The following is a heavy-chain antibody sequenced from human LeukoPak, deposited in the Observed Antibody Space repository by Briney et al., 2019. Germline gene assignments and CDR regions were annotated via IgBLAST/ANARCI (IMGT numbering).Heavy chain of an antibody. Sequence: GGSLRLSCAASGFIFDTYGLLWVRQAPGKGLEWVAVIAYDGSNQYHADSVKGRFTISRDNSKNTLYLQMNSLRGEDTAVYYCAKEKAIGTINYGLDVWGQGTTVTVSS. J-gene: IGHJ6*02. V-gene: IGHV3-30*18. CDR2: IAYDGSNQ. CDR1: GFIFDTYG. CDR3: AKEKAIGTINYGLDV. D-gene: IGHD1-1*01.